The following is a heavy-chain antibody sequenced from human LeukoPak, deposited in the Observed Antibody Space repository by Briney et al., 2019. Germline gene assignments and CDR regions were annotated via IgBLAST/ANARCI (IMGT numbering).Heavy chain of an antibody. Sequence: QPGGSLRLSCAASGFTFSSYWMHWVRQAPGKGLVWVSSIKSDGSSTSYADSVKGRLTISRDNARNTLYLQMNSLRAEDTAVYYCAKVVWFGESHNWFDPWGQGTLVTVSS. V-gene: IGHV3-74*01. CDR2: IKSDGSST. CDR3: AKVVWFGESHNWFDP. J-gene: IGHJ5*02. D-gene: IGHD3-10*01. CDR1: GFTFSSYW.